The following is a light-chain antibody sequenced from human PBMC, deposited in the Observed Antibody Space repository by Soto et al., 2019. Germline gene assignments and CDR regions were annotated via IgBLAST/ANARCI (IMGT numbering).Light chain of an antibody. V-gene: IGKV1-5*01. CDR3: HNYTSYH. CDR2: DAS. J-gene: IGKJ2*01. CDR1: QSFSNF. Sequence: HITQSPSALSSAVLDGGTGTCRDSQSFSNFLAWYHQKPVRAPKLLIYDASSLESGVPSRFSGSGCGTEFYLTISSLQHDDLANYSCHNYTSYHFAQGTXVEIK.